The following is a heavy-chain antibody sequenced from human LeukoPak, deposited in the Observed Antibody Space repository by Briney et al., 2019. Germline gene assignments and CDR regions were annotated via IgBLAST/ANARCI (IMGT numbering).Heavy chain of an antibody. CDR1: GGSISSGGYY. J-gene: IGHJ6*04. CDR3: ARLTTWDYGMDV. V-gene: IGHV4-31*03. CDR2: IYYSGST. Sequence: YPSETLSLTCTVSGGSISSGGYYWSWIRQHPGKGLEWIGYIYYSGSTYYNPSLKSRVTISVDTSKNQFSLKLSSVTAADTAVYYCARLTTWDYGMDVWGKGTTVTVS. D-gene: IGHD7-27*01.